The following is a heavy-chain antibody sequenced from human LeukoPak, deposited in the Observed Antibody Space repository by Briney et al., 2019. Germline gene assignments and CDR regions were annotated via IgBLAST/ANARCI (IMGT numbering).Heavy chain of an antibody. CDR3: ARKYCSSTSCYIWYFDL. D-gene: IGHD2-2*02. CDR1: GYTFTGYY. J-gene: IGHJ2*01. Sequence: ASVKVSCRASGYTFTGYYMHWVRQAPGQGLEWMGWINPNSGGTNYAQKFQGRVTMTRDTSISTAYMELSRLRSDDTAVYYCARKYCSSTSCYIWYFDLWGRGTLVTVSS. CDR2: INPNSGGT. V-gene: IGHV1-2*02.